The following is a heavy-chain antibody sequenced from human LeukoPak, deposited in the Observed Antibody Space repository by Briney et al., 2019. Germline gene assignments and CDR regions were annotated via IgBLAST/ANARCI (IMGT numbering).Heavy chain of an antibody. CDR1: GFTFSSYG. CDR3: AKSAGSGWYGDVDFDY. J-gene: IGHJ4*02. CDR2: ISYDGSNK. Sequence: GGSLRLSCAASGFTFSSYGMHWVRQAPGKGLEWVAVISYDGSNKYYADSVKGRFTISRDNSKNTLYLQMNSLRAEDTAVYYCAKSAGSGWYGDVDFDYWGQGTLVTVSS. D-gene: IGHD6-19*01. V-gene: IGHV3-30*19.